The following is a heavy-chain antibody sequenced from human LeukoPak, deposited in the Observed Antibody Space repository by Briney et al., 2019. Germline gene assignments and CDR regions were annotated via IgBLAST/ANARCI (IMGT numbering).Heavy chain of an antibody. CDR1: GGSINSGGYY. V-gene: IGHV4-30-2*01. Sequence: SQTLSLTCTVSGGSINSGGYYWSCIRQPPGKGLEWIGYICHSGSTYYNPSLKSRVTISVDRSKNQFSLKLSSVTAADTAVYYCLLREWLFDDLYDYWGQGTLVTVSS. CDR2: ICHSGST. CDR3: LLREWLFDDLYDY. D-gene: IGHD3-3*01. J-gene: IGHJ4*02.